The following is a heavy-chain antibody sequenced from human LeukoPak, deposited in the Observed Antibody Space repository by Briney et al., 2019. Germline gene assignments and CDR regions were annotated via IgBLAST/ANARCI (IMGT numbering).Heavy chain of an antibody. J-gene: IGHJ3*02. CDR2: IYYSGST. D-gene: IGHD2-2*01. Sequence: SETLSLTCTVSGGSISSYYWSWIRQPPGKGLEWIGYIYYSGSTNYNPSLKSRVTISADTSKNQFSLKLSSVTAADTAVYYCARAMTPRGDAFDIWGQGTMVTVSS. CDR3: ARAMTPRGDAFDI. CDR1: GGSISSYY. V-gene: IGHV4-59*08.